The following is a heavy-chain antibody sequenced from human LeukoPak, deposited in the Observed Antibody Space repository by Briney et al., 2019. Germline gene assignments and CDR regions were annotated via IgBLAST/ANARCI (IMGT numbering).Heavy chain of an antibody. V-gene: IGHV3-30-3*01. CDR3: AKGGTTVTTSPLTDY. CDR1: GFTFSSYA. D-gene: IGHD4-17*01. Sequence: PGGSLRLSCAASGFTFSSYAMHWVRQAPGKGLEWVAVISYDGSNKYYADSVKGRFTISRDNSKNTLYLQMNSLRAEDTAVYYCAKGGTTVTTSPLTDYWGQGTLVTVSS. J-gene: IGHJ4*02. CDR2: ISYDGSNK.